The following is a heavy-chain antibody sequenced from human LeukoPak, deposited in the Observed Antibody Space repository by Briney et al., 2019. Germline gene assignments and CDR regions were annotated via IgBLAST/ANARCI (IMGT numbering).Heavy chain of an antibody. V-gene: IGHV5-51*01. CDR1: GYSFTSYW. D-gene: IGHD5-24*01. CDR2: IYPGDSDT. J-gene: IGHJ4*02. Sequence: GESLKISCKGSGYSFTSYWIGWVRQMPGKGLEWMGIIYPGDSDTRYSPSFQGQVTISADKSISTAYLQWSSLKASDTAMYYCARLSLDGNNPSAYYFDYWGQGTLVTVSS. CDR3: ARLSLDGNNPSAYYFDY.